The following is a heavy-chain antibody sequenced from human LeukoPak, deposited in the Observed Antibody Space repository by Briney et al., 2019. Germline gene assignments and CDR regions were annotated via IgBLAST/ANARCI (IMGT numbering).Heavy chain of an antibody. J-gene: IGHJ5*02. D-gene: IGHD2-2*02. CDR2: ISAYNGNT. V-gene: IGHV1-18*01. Sequence: GASVKVSCKASGYTFTNYGISWVRQAPGQGLEWMGWISAYNGNTNYAQKFQGRVTMTTDTSTSTAYMELRNLRSDDTAVYYCARGGGYCSSTSCYTGLIRGWFDPWGQGTLVTVSS. CDR3: ARGGGYCSSTSCYTGLIRGWFDP. CDR1: GYTFTNYG.